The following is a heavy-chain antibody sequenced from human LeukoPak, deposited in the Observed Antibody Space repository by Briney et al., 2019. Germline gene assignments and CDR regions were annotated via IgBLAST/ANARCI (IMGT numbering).Heavy chain of an antibody. CDR1: GFTFSSYS. J-gene: IGHJ4*02. Sequence: GGSLRLSCAASGFTFSSYSMNWVRQAPGKGLEWVSSISSSSSYIYYADSVKGRFTISRDNARNSLYLQMNSLRAEDTAVYYCARGYASGSYPPDYWGQGTLVTVSS. CDR2: ISSSSSYI. CDR3: ARGYASGSYPPDY. V-gene: IGHV3-21*01. D-gene: IGHD3-10*01.